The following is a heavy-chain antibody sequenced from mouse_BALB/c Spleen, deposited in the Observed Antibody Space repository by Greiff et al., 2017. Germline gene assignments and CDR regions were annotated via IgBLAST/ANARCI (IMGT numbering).Heavy chain of an antibody. CDR2: IDPENGNT. Sequence: VHVKQSGAELVRPGALVKLSCKASGFNIKDYYMHWVKQRPEQGLEWIGWIDPENGNTIYDPKFQGKASITADTSSNTAYLQLSSLTSEDTAVYYCVYDCGEAWFAYWGQGTLVTVSA. D-gene: IGHD2-4*01. J-gene: IGHJ3*01. V-gene: IGHV14-1*02. CDR3: VYDCGEAWFAY. CDR1: GFNIKDYY.